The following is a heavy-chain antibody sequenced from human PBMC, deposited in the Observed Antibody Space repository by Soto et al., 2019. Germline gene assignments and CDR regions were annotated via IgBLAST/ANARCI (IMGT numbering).Heavy chain of an antibody. CDR3: ARHSETGLFTIFGAGRQFAY. D-gene: IGHD3-3*01. Sequence: SETLSLTCTVSGGSISSSSYYGGWIRQPPGKGLEWIGSIYYSGSTYYNPSLKSRVTISVDTSKNQFSLKLSSVTAADTAVYYCARHSETGLFTIFGAGRQFAYWGQGTLVTGSS. CDR2: IYYSGST. CDR1: GGSISSSSYY. V-gene: IGHV4-39*01. J-gene: IGHJ4*02.